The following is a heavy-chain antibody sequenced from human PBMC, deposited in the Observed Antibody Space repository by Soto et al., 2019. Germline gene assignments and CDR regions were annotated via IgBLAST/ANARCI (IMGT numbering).Heavy chain of an antibody. CDR3: ARDDCSGGSCPFDY. CDR2: IYYSGST. J-gene: IGHJ4*02. Sequence: SETLSLTCTVSGGSISSYYWSWIRQPPGKGLEWIGYIYYSGSTNYNPSLKSRVTISVDTSKNQFSLKLSSVTAADTAVYYCARDDCSGGSCPFDYWGQGTLVTVSS. D-gene: IGHD2-15*01. V-gene: IGHV4-59*01. CDR1: GGSISSYY.